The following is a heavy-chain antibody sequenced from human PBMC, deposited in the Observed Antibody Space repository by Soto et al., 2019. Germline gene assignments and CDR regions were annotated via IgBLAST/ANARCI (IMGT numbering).Heavy chain of an antibody. V-gene: IGHV4-34*01. CDR1: GGSFSGYY. D-gene: IGHD3-9*01. J-gene: IGHJ6*02. CDR3: ARGSRYFDWLLSYYYYYGMDV. Sequence: PSETLSLTCAVYGGSFSGYYWSWIRQPPGKGLEWIGEINHSGSTNYNPSLKSRVTISVDTSKNQFSLKLSSVTAADTAVYYCARGSRYFDWLLSYYYYYGMDVWGQGTTVTVSS. CDR2: INHSGST.